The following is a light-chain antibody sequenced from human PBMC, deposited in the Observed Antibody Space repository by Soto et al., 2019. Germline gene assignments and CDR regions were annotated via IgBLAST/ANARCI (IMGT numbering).Light chain of an antibody. CDR2: RAS. V-gene: IGKV1-5*03. Sequence: DIQMTQSPSSLSASVGDRVTITCRASQSISNWLAWYQQEPGKAPKLLIYRASSLESGVPSRFSGSGSGTEFTLTISSLQPDDFATYYCQQYSTYWTFGQGTKVEIK. J-gene: IGKJ1*01. CDR1: QSISNW. CDR3: QQYSTYWT.